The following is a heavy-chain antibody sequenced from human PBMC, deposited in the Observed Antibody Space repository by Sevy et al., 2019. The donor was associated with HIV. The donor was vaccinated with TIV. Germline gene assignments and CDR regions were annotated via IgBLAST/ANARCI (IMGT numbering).Heavy chain of an antibody. D-gene: IGHD3-3*01. V-gene: IGHV4-4*02. CDR2: VYHSGST. Sequence: SENLSLTCAVSGDSISRSNWWSWVRQPPGKGLEWIGEVYHSGSTKYNPSLKSRVTISIDKSKNQFSLRMTSVTAADTAIYYCARKHQSSDFWPYFFDYWGQGTLVTVS. CDR1: GDSISRSNW. CDR3: ARKHQSSDFWPYFFDY. J-gene: IGHJ4*02.